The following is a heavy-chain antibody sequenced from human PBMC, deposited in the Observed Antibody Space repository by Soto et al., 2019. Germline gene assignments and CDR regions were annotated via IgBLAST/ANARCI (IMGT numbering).Heavy chain of an antibody. CDR2: INSDGSST. Sequence: EVQLVESGGGLVQPGGSLRLSCAASGFTFSSYWMHWVRQAPGKGLVWVSRINSDGSSTSYADSVKGRFTISRDNAKNTLYLQMNSLRAEDTAVYYCARDRYDLWSGTNDAFDIWGQGTMVTVSS. CDR3: ARDRYDLWSGTNDAFDI. D-gene: IGHD3-3*01. CDR1: GFTFSSYW. V-gene: IGHV3-74*01. J-gene: IGHJ3*02.